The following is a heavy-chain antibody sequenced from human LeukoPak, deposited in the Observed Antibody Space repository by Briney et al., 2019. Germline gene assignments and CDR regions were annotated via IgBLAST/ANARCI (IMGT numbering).Heavy chain of an antibody. J-gene: IGHJ4*02. CDR2: IHYSGST. D-gene: IGHD6-19*01. V-gene: IGHV4-59*08. CDR1: GGSISSYY. Sequence: SETLSLTCTVSGGSISSYYWSWIRQPPGKGLEWIGYIHYSGSTIYSPSLKSRVTISLDTANNQFSLRLSSVTAADTAVYYCARLIPAYSASAWYYFDFWGQGTLVTVSS. CDR3: ARLIPAYSASAWYYFDF.